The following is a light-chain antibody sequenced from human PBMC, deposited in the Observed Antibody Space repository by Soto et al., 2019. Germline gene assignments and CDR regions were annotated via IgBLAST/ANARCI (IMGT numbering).Light chain of an antibody. CDR1: SSDVGAYNY. J-gene: IGLJ2*01. Sequence: QSVLTQPPSASGSPGQSVTISCTGTSSDVGAYNYVSWYQQHPGKAPKLMIYEVTKRPSGVPARFSGSKSVNTASLTVSGLPAEDEADYYCAAWDDSLNEHVVFGGGTKLTVL. V-gene: IGLV2-8*01. CDR2: EVT. CDR3: AAWDDSLNEHVV.